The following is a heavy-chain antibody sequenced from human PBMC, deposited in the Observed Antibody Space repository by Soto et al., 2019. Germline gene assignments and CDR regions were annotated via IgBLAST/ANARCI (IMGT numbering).Heavy chain of an antibody. CDR2: ISGDGGST. CDR1: GFSLSDYW. D-gene: IGHD6-19*01. J-gene: IGHJ4*02. Sequence: GGSLRLSCAASGFSLSDYWMHWVRQVPGKGLLWVSRISGDGGSTYYADSVKGRFTISRDNSKNTLYLQMNSLGAEDTAVYYCAKDPDSSGWFHFDYWGQGTLVTVSS. CDR3: AKDPDSSGWFHFDY. V-gene: IGHV3-23*01.